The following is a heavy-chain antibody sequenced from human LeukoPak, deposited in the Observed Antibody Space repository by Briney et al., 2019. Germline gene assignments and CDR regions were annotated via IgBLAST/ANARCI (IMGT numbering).Heavy chain of an antibody. CDR2: ISGSGGST. V-gene: IGHV3-23*01. CDR1: GFTFSSYA. CDR3: AKVDDSSGYYQNWFDP. Sequence: GGSLRLSCAASGFTFSSYAVSWVRQAPGKGLEWVSAISGSGGSTYYADSVKGRFTISRDNSKNTLYLQMNSLRAEDTAVYYCAKVDDSSGYYQNWFDPWGQGTLVTVSS. J-gene: IGHJ5*02. D-gene: IGHD3-22*01.